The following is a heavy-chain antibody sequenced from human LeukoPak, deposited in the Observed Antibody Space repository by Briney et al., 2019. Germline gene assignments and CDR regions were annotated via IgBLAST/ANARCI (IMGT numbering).Heavy chain of an antibody. CDR2: INPSGGST. CDR1: GYTFTSYY. CDR3: ARVHGEYYYFDY. V-gene: IGHV1-46*01. J-gene: IGHJ4*02. D-gene: IGHD4-17*01. Sequence: ASVKVSCKASGYTFTSYYMHWVRQAPGQGLEWMGIINPSGGSTSYAQKFQGRVTMTRDMSTSTVYMELSSLRSEDTAVYYCARVHGEYYYFDYWGQGTLVTVSS.